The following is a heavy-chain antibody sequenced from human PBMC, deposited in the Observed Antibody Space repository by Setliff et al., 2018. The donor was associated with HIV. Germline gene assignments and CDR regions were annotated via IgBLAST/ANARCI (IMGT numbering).Heavy chain of an antibody. CDR1: GGSIRSGYY. CDR2: VFHRGNN. V-gene: IGHV4-38-2*02. D-gene: IGHD3-22*01. CDR3: ARDPSIGYYYDSSGSYFDY. J-gene: IGHJ4*02. Sequence: SETLSLTCTVSGGSIRSGYYWGWIRQTPGKRLEWLGSVFHRGNNYNNPSLKSRVSISVDTSKNQFSLKLSSVTAADTAVYYCARDPSIGYYYDSSGSYFDYWGQGTLVTVSS.